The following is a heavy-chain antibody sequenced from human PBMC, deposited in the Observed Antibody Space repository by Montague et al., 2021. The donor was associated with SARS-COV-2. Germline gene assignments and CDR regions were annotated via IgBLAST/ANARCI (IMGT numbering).Heavy chain of an antibody. CDR1: GGSISSGSYY. Sequence: SETLSLTCTVSGGSISSGSYYWSWIRQPPGKGLEWIGCIYSSGSTNYXPSLKSRVTISVDTSKNQFSLKLSSVTAADTAVYYCAGAPRPSNIWYDSFDYWGQGTLVTVSS. J-gene: IGHJ4*02. D-gene: IGHD1-1*01. CDR3: AGAPRPSNIWYDSFDY. CDR2: IYSSGST. V-gene: IGHV4-61*01.